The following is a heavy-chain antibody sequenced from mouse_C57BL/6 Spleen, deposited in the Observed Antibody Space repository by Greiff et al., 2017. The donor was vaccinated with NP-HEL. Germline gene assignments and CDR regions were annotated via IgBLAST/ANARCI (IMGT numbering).Heavy chain of an antibody. V-gene: IGHV1-26*01. CDR3: ARPYYGNWYFDV. J-gene: IGHJ1*03. Sequence: EVQLQQSGPELVKPGASVKISCKASGYTFTDYYMNWVKQSHGKSLEWIGDINPNNGGTSYNQKFKGKATLTVDKSSSTAYMELRSLTSEDSAVYYCARPYYGNWYFDVWGTGTTVTVSS. D-gene: IGHD2-10*01. CDR1: GYTFTDYY. CDR2: INPNNGGT.